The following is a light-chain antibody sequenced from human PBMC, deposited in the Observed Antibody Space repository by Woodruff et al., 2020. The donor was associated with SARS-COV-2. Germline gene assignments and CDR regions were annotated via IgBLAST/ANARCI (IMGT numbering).Light chain of an antibody. CDR3: QSMVMSCAPRGF. Sequence: GQAPVLVIYGKNNRPSGIPDRFSGSSSGNTASLTITGAQAEDEADYYCQSMVMSCAPRGFFRGG. V-gene: IGLV3-19*01. CDR2: GKN. J-gene: IGLJ7*01.